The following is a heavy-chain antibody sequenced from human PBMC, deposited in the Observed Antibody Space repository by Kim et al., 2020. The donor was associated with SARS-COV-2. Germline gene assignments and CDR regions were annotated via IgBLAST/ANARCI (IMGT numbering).Heavy chain of an antibody. Sequence: YAQKLQGRVTMTTDTATSTAYMELRSLRSYDTAVYYCARDQVVPAATVDYWGQGTLVTVSS. J-gene: IGHJ4*02. D-gene: IGHD2-2*01. V-gene: IGHV1-18*01. CDR3: ARDQVVPAATVDY.